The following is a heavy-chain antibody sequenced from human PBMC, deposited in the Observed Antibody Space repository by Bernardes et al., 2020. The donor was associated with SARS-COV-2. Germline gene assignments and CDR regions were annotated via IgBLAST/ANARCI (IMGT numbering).Heavy chain of an antibody. CDR3: ASEGISVVRGVIKHYYYGMSI. CDR2: IYYSGST. Sequence: SETLYLTCTVSGGSISSGGYYWSWIRQHPGKGLEWIGYIYYSGSTYYNPSLKSRVTISVDTSKNQFSLKLSSVTAADTAVYYCASEGISVVRGVIKHYYYGMSIWCQGSTFTVSS. J-gene: IGHJ6*02. V-gene: IGHV4-31*03. D-gene: IGHD3-10*01. CDR1: GGSISSGGYY.